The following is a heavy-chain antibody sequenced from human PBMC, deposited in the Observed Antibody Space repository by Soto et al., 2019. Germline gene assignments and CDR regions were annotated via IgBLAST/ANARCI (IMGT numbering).Heavy chain of an antibody. CDR2: MNPYTGKA. D-gene: IGHD6-25*01. V-gene: IGHV1-8*01. Sequence: QVQLAQSGAEVKRPGASLKVSCQASGYTFTTYDINWVRQAPGQGLEWMGWMNPYTGKAGYAQKFQGRVTMTRDNSISTAYMELSSLRSEDTAVYYCARRKERSGPNYFDYWGLGTLVTVSS. CDR1: GYTFTTYD. CDR3: ARRKERSGPNYFDY. J-gene: IGHJ4*02.